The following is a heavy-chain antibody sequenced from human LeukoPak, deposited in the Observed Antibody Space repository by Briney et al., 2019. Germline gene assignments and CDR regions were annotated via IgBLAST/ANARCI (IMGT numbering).Heavy chain of an antibody. CDR1: GYTFTGYY. D-gene: IGHD3-9*01. V-gene: IGHV1-2*06. CDR2: INPNSGDT. Sequence: ASVKVSCKTSGYTFTGYYVHWVRQAPGQGLEWMGRINPNSGDTNYAQKFQGRVTMTRDTSISTAYMELSRLRSDDTAVYYCAREHDIFSAYAYDYWGQGTLVTVSS. CDR3: AREHDIFSAYAYDY. J-gene: IGHJ4*02.